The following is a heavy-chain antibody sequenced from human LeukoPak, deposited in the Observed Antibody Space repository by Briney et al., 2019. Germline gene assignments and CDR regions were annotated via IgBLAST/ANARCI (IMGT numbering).Heavy chain of an antibody. D-gene: IGHD3-22*01. Sequence: SGGSLRLSCAASGFTFSDYYMSWIRQAPGKGLEWVSYISSSGSTIYYADSVKGRFTISRDNAKNSLYLQMNSLRAEDTAVYYCARVYYDSSGYPGFDPWGQGTLVTVSP. J-gene: IGHJ5*02. CDR3: ARVYYDSSGYPGFDP. CDR2: ISSSGSTI. V-gene: IGHV3-11*01. CDR1: GFTFSDYY.